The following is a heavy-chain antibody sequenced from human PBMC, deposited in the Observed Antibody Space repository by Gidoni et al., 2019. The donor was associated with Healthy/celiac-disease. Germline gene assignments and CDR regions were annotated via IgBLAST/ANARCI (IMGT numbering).Heavy chain of an antibody. J-gene: IGHJ4*02. D-gene: IGHD5-18*01. Sequence: EVQLVESGGGLLQPGASLRLSCAASGFTFSSYSMNWVRQAPGKELEWVSYISSSSSTIYYADSVKGRFTISRDNAKNALYLQMNSLRDEDTAVYYCARGGSYGLLGLYYFDYWGQGTLVTVSS. CDR3: ARGGSYGLLGLYYFDY. CDR2: ISSSSSTI. V-gene: IGHV3-48*02. CDR1: GFTFSSYS.